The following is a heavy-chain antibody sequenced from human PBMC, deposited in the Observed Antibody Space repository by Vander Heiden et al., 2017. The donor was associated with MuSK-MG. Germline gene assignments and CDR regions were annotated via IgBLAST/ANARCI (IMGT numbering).Heavy chain of an antibody. J-gene: IGHJ4*02. CDR1: GFPFSSYS. V-gene: IGHV3-21*03. Sequence: EVQLVESGGGLVKPGGSLRLSCAASGFPFSSYSMNWVRQAPGKGLEWVSSISSSSSYIYYADSVKGRFTISRDNAKNSLYLQMNSLRAEDTAVYYCARDPAWGGSGSYSYFDYWGQGTLVTVSS. D-gene: IGHD3-10*01. CDR2: ISSSSSYI. CDR3: ARDPAWGGSGSYSYFDY.